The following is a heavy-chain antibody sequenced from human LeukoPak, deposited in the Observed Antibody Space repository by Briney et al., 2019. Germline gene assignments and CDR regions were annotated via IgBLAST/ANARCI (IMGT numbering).Heavy chain of an antibody. CDR3: ARVPPHY. CDR2: ISSSCSNT. J-gene: IGHJ4*02. Sequence: GGSLRLSCAASGFILSTYTMKWVRQAPGKGLEWVSSISSSCSNTYYADSVKGRFTISRDNAKNSLHLQMNSLRAEDTAVYYCARVPPHYWGQGTLVTVSS. V-gene: IGHV3-21*01. CDR1: GFILSTYT.